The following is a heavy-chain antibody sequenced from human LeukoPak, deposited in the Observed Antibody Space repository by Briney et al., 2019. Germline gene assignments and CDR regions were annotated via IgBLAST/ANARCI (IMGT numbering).Heavy chain of an antibody. CDR1: GFTFSSYA. D-gene: IGHD3-10*01. Sequence: TGGSLRLSCAASGFTFSSYAMSWVRPAPGKGLEWVSAISGSGGSTYYADSVKGRFTISRDNSKNTLYLQMNSLRADDTAVYYCAKDPRVYGAANWFDPWGQGTLVTVSS. CDR2: ISGSGGST. J-gene: IGHJ5*02. V-gene: IGHV3-23*01. CDR3: AKDPRVYGAANWFDP.